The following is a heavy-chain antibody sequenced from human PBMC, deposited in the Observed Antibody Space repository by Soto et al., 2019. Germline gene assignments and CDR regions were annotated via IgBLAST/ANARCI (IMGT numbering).Heavy chain of an antibody. J-gene: IGHJ4*02. Sequence: QVQLVQSGAEVKKPGASVKVSCKASGYTFTSYNMHWVRQAPGQTLEWMGWINAGNGNTKSSQKFQGRVTITRDTSATTAYMELSSLRPEDTAVYYCARNLVVVVDATRALGYWGQGTLVTVSS. D-gene: IGHD2-15*01. V-gene: IGHV1-3*01. CDR2: INAGNGNT. CDR1: GYTFTSYN. CDR3: ARNLVVVVDATRALGY.